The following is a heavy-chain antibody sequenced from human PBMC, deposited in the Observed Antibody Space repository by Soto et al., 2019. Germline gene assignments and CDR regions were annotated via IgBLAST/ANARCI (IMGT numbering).Heavy chain of an antibody. CDR1: GYTFTSYD. CDR3: ARRSPYDYIWGSYRPPSDY. Sequence: QVQLVQSGAEVKKPGASVKVSCKASGYTFTSYDINWVRQATGQGLEWMGWMNPNSGNTGYAQKFQGRVTMTRNTSISTAYMELSSLRSEDTAVYYCARRSPYDYIWGSYRPPSDYWGQGTLVTVSS. J-gene: IGHJ4*02. CDR2: MNPNSGNT. D-gene: IGHD3-16*02. V-gene: IGHV1-8*01.